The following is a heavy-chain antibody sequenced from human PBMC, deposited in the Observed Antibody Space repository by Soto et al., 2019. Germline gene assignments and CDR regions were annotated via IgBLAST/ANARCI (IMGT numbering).Heavy chain of an antibody. CDR2: IKFDGSTT. CDR3: ARGIRNYYGVDV. Sequence: EVQLVESGGGLVQPGGSLRLSCVASGFTFSTYWMHWVRQAPRKGLVWVSRIKFDGSTTSYADSVKGRFTISRDNDKNTVYLQMNSLGGEDTGVYYCARGIRNYYGVDVWGQGTTVTVSS. V-gene: IGHV3-74*01. CDR1: GFTFSTYW. D-gene: IGHD5-18*01. J-gene: IGHJ6*02.